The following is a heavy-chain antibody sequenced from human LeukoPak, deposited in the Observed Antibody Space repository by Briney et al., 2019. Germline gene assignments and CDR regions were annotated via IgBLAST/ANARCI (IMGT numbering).Heavy chain of an antibody. CDR2: IYSGGGT. CDR3: ARGFRSVTTWGYFDY. CDR1: GFTVSTNY. D-gene: IGHD4-17*01. J-gene: IGHJ4*02. Sequence: GGSLRLSCAASGFTVSTNYMSWVRQAPGKGLEWVSLIYSGGGTYYADSVKGRFTISRDNSRNTLSLQMNSLRVDDTAVYYCARGFRSVTTWGYFDYGGQGALVTVSS. V-gene: IGHV3-66*01.